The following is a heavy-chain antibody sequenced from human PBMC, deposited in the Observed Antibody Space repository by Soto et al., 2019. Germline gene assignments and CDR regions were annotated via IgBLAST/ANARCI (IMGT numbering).Heavy chain of an antibody. CDR2: ISSSGSTI. CDR3: ARDYEQWLVHTEYFQH. V-gene: IGHV3-11*01. CDR1: GFTFSDYY. D-gene: IGHD6-19*01. J-gene: IGHJ1*01. Sequence: GGSLRLSCAASGFTFSDYYMSWIRQAPGKGLEWVSYISSSGSTIYYADSVKGRFTISRDNAKNSLYLQMNSLRAEDTAVYYCARDYEQWLVHTEYFQHWGQGTLVTVSS.